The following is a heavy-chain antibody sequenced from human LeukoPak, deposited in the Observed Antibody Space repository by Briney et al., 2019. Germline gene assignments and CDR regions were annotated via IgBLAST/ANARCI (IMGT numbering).Heavy chain of an antibody. J-gene: IGHJ4*02. D-gene: IGHD2-21*01. CDR1: GFTFSSYA. CDR3: AKGLAYCGGDCYAGNDY. V-gene: IGHV3-23*01. CDR2: ISGSGGRT. Sequence: GGSLRLSCAASGFTFSSYAMSWVRQAPGKGLEWVSAISGSGGRTYYADSVKGRFTISRDNSKNTLYLQMNSLRAEDTAVYYCAKGLAYCGGDCYAGNDYWGQGTLVTVSS.